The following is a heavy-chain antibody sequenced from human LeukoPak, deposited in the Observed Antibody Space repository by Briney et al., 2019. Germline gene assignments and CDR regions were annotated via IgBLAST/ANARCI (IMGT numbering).Heavy chain of an antibody. V-gene: IGHV3-30*18. J-gene: IGHJ4*02. D-gene: IGHD5-12*01. Sequence: PSGRSLRLSCAASGFTFSSYGMHWVRQAPGKGLEWVAVTSYDGSNKYYADSVKGRFTISRDNSKNTLYLQMNSLRAEDTAVYYCAKPTDADSGYDLGGFDYWGQGTLVTVSS. CDR1: GFTFSSYG. CDR3: AKPTDADSGYDLGGFDY. CDR2: TSYDGSNK.